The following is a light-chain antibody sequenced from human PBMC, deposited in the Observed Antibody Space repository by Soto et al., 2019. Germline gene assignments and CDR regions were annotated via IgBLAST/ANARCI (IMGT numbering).Light chain of an antibody. CDR1: QIVSSSY. Sequence: EIVLTQSPGTLSLSPGERATLSCRASQIVSSSYLAWYQQKPGQAPRLLIYGASSRATGIPDRFSGSGSVTNFTLTITRLEPEDFAVYYCQHYGPSPGYTFGQGTKLEI. J-gene: IGKJ2*01. V-gene: IGKV3-20*01. CDR3: QHYGPSPGYT. CDR2: GAS.